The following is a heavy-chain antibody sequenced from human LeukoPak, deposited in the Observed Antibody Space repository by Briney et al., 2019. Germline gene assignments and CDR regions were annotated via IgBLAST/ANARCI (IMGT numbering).Heavy chain of an antibody. CDR1: GFTFSSYW. J-gene: IGHJ4*02. Sequence: GGSLRLSCAASGFTFSSYWMTWVRQAPGKGLEWVANIKQDGSEKFYVDSVKGRFTISRDSAKNSLYLQMNSLRAEDTAVYYCARILDSAWGELGYWGQGTLVTVSS. CDR3: ARILDSAWGELGY. CDR2: IKQDGSEK. V-gene: IGHV3-7*01. D-gene: IGHD6-19*01.